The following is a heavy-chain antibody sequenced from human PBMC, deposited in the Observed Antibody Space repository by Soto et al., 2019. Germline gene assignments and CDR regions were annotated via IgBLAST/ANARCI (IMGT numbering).Heavy chain of an antibody. Sequence: SETLSLTCTVSGGSISSSSYYWGWIRQPPGKGLEWIGSIYYSGSTYYNPSLKSRVTISVETSKNQFSLKLSSVTAADTAVYYCSRHVCFWSGYISRYMDVWGKGTTVTVSS. V-gene: IGHV4-39*01. CDR2: IYYSGST. J-gene: IGHJ6*03. D-gene: IGHD3-3*01. CDR3: SRHVCFWSGYISRYMDV. CDR1: GGSISSSSYY.